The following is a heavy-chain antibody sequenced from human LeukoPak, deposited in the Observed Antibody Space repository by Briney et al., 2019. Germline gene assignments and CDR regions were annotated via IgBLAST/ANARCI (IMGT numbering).Heavy chain of an antibody. Sequence: GASVKVSCKASGYTFTGYYMHWVRQAPGQGLEWMGWISPYNANTKYAQKFQGRVTMTTDTSTSTAYMELRSLRSDDTAMYYCSREGEGEDGTGHHNWYFDLWGRGTLVTVSS. CDR2: ISPYNANT. CDR1: GYTFTGYY. CDR3: SREGEGEDGTGHHNWYFDL. J-gene: IGHJ2*01. V-gene: IGHV1-18*04. D-gene: IGHD2-8*02.